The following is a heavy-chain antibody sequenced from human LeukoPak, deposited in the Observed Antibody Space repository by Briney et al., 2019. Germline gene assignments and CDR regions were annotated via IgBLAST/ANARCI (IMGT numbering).Heavy chain of an antibody. CDR1: GYTFTSYG. J-gene: IGHJ4*02. CDR3: ARMLRYFNWLLDY. CDR2: ISAYNGNT. V-gene: IGHV1-18*01. D-gene: IGHD3-9*01. Sequence: GASVKRSCKASGYTFTSYGISWVREAPGQGLEWMGWISAYNGNTNYAQKLQGRVTMTTDTSTSTAYMELRSLRSDDTDVYYCARMLRYFNWLLDYWGQGTLVTVSS.